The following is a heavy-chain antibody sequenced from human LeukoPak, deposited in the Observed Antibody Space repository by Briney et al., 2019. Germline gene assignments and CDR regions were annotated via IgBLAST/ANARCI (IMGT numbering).Heavy chain of an antibody. Sequence: ASVKVSCKASGYTFTGYYMHWVRQAPGQGLEWMGWINPNSGGTNYAQKFQGRVTMTRDTSISTAYMELSRLRSDDTAVYYCARSAAEVAAAAYDAFDIWGQGTMVTVSS. V-gene: IGHV1-2*02. CDR2: INPNSGGT. CDR1: GYTFTGYY. CDR3: ARSAAEVAAAAYDAFDI. J-gene: IGHJ3*02. D-gene: IGHD6-13*01.